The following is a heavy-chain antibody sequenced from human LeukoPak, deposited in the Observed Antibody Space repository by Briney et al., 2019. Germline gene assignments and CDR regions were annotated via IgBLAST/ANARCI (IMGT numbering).Heavy chain of an antibody. CDR2: ISSSSSTI. D-gene: IGHD5-12*01. CDR1: GSAFSTYS. J-gene: IGHJ4*02. CDR3: ARVGRSGYTKDY. Sequence: GGSVRLFCALSGSAFSTYSIGWVRHAPGKGLEWLSYISSSSSTIYYADSVKGRFTVSRDNAENLVYLQMNSLGAEDTAVYYCARVGRSGYTKDYWGQGTLVTVAS. V-gene: IGHV3-48*04.